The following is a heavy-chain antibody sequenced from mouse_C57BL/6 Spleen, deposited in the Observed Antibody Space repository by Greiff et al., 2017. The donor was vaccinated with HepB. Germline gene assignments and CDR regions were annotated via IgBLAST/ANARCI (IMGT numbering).Heavy chain of an antibody. CDR3: ARFYGNYGFAY. CDR2: IRNKANGYTT. D-gene: IGHD2-1*01. J-gene: IGHJ3*01. V-gene: IGHV7-3*01. CDR1: GFTFTDYY. Sequence: EVQRVESGGGLVQPGGSLSLSCAASGFTFTDYYMSWVRQPPGKALEWLGFIRNKANGYTTEYSASVKGRFTISRDNSQSILYLQMNALRAEDSATYYCARFYGNYGFAYWGQGTLVTVSA.